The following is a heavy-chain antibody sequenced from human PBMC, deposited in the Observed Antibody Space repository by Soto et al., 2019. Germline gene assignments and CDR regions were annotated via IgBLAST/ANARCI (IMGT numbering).Heavy chain of an antibody. V-gene: IGHV3-30*18. CDR2: ISYDGSNK. D-gene: IGHD3-9*01. CDR1: GFTFSSYG. J-gene: IGHJ3*02. Sequence: PGGSLRLSCAASGFTFSSYGMHWVRQAPGKGLEWVAVISYDGSNKYYADSVKGRFTISRDNSKNTLYLQMNSLRAEDTAVYYCAKDYYDILTGYNDAFDIRGQGTMVTVSS. CDR3: AKDYYDILTGYNDAFDI.